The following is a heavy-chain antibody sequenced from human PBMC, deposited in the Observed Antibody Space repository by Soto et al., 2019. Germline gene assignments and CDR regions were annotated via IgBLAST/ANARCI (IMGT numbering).Heavy chain of an antibody. CDR3: AREIVVGLGGMDV. D-gene: IGHD2-15*01. V-gene: IGHV1-2*02. J-gene: IGHJ6*02. CDR1: GYTFTGYY. CDR2: INPNSGGT. Sequence: AAVKVSCKASGYTFTGYYMHWVRQAPGQGLEWMGWINPNSGGTNYAQKFQGRVTMTRDTSISAAYMELSRLRSDDTAVYYCAREIVVGLGGMDVWGQGTTVTVSS.